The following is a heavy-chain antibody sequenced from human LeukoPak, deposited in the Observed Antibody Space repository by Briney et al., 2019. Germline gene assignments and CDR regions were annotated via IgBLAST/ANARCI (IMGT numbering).Heavy chain of an antibody. Sequence: ASVKVSCKASGYTFTGYYMHWVRQAPGQGLEWMGWINPNSGGTNYAQKFQGRVTMTRDTSISTAYMELSRLRSDDTAVYYCAGNGVWGYYYYYYMDVWGKGTTVTVSS. J-gene: IGHJ6*03. CDR1: GYTFTGYY. D-gene: IGHD2-8*01. V-gene: IGHV1-2*02. CDR3: AGNGVWGYYYYYYMDV. CDR2: INPNSGGT.